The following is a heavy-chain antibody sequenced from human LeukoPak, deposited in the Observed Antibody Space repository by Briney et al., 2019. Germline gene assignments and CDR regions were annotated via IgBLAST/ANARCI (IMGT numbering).Heavy chain of an antibody. V-gene: IGHV1-2*02. CDR1: GYTFTGYY. D-gene: IGHD3-22*01. CDR2: INPNSGGT. J-gene: IGHJ4*02. CDR3: ASAPAGYYDSSGYLDY. Sequence: ASVKVSCKASGYTFTGYYMHWVRQAPGQGLEWMGWINPNSGGTNYAQKFQGRVTMTRDTSISTAYMELSRLRSDDTAVYYCASAPAGYYDSSGYLDYWGQGTLVTVSS.